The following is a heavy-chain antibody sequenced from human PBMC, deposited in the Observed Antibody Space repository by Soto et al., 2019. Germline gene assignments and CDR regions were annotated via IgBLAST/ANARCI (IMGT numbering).Heavy chain of an antibody. CDR1: GFTFSSYG. V-gene: IGHV3-30*18. CDR3: AKGPMVYAYLGGIDV. CDR2: ISYDGSNK. D-gene: IGHD2-8*01. J-gene: IGHJ6*02. Sequence: GGSLRLSCAASGFTFSSYGMHWVRQAPGKGLEWVAVISYDGSNKYYADSVKGRFTISRDNSKNTLYLQMNSLRAEDTAVYYCAKGPMVYAYLGGIDVWGQGTTVTVSS.